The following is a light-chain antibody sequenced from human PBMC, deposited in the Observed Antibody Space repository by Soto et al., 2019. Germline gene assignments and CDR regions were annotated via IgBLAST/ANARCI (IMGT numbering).Light chain of an antibody. CDR3: QQYGGSPRVT. J-gene: IGKJ4*01. Sequence: ENVLTQSPGTLSLSPGERATLSCRASQRVCSNYLAWYQQKPGQAPRLLIYGASSRATGIPDRFSGSGSGTDFTLTISRLEPEDFAVYYCQQYGGSPRVTFGGGTKVEIK. CDR1: QRVCSNY. V-gene: IGKV3-20*01. CDR2: GAS.